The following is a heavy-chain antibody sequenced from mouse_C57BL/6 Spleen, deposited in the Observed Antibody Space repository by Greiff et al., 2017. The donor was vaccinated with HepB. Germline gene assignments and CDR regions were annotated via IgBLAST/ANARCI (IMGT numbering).Heavy chain of an antibody. D-gene: IGHD2-1*01. CDR3: AKNRGYGNTGYFDV. J-gene: IGHJ1*03. CDR1: GFSLTSYG. V-gene: IGHV2-4*01. Sequence: QVQLKESGPGLVQPSQSLSITCTVSGFSLTSYGVHWVRQPPGKGLEWLGVIWSGGSTDYNAAFISRLSISKDNSKSQVFFKMNSLQADDTAIYYCAKNRGYGNTGYFDVWGTGTTVTVSS. CDR2: IWSGGST.